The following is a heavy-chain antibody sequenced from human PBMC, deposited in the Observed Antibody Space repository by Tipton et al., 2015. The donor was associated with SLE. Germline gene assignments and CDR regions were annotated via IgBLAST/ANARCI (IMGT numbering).Heavy chain of an antibody. CDR2: ITGSGDRT. V-gene: IGHV3-NL1*01. CDR3: AKVTGADYGDYDY. CDR1: GFTFSSYG. Sequence: QLVQSGGGVVQPGRSLRLSCAASGFTFSSYGMHWVRQAPGKGLEWVSAITGSGDRTYYIDSVRGRFTISRDNAKNTLYLQMNSLRAEDTAVYYCAKVTGADYGDYDYWGQGTLVTVSS. D-gene: IGHD4-17*01. J-gene: IGHJ4*02.